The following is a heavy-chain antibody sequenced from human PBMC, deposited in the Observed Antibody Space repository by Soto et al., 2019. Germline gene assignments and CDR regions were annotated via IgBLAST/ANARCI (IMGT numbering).Heavy chain of an antibody. V-gene: IGHV4-4*02. D-gene: IGHD3-16*01. Sequence: SETLSLTCAVSGGSISSSNWWSWVRQPPGKGLEWIGEIYHSGSTNYNPSLKSRVTISLDKSKKQFSLKLSSVTPDDTAVYYCARLIGNSWLDSWGQGTLVTVSS. CDR1: GGSISSSNW. J-gene: IGHJ5*01. CDR2: IYHSGST. CDR3: ARLIGNSWLDS.